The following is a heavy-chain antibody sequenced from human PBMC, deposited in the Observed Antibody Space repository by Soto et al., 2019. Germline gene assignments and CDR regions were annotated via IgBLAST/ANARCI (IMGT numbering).Heavy chain of an antibody. CDR3: TRRYCTSSVCNSAFDI. J-gene: IGHJ3*02. CDR1: GFTLGDYA. CDR2: IRGKSYRETT. V-gene: IGHV3-49*03. D-gene: IGHD2-8*02. Sequence: QPGGSLRLSCRASGFTLGDYAMSWFRQAPGEGLEWVGFIRGKSYRETTEYAASVKGRFTISRDDSNSIAYLQMNSLKTEDTAVYYCTRRYCTSSVCNSAFDIWGQGTMVTVSS.